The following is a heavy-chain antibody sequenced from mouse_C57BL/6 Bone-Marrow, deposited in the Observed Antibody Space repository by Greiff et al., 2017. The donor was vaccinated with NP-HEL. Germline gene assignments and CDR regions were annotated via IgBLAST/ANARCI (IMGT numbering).Heavy chain of an antibody. CDR1: GFNFTDDY. J-gene: IGHJ3*01. D-gene: IGHD2-4*01. CDR2: IDPENGNT. V-gene: IGHV14-4*01. Sequence: EVQLQQSGAELVRPGASVKLSCTASGFNFTDDYMHWVKQRPEQGLEWIGWIDPENGNTEYASKFQGKATITADTSSNTAYLQLSSLTSEDTAVYYCTPRSTVITRRAYWGQGTLVTVSA. CDR3: TPRSTVITRRAY.